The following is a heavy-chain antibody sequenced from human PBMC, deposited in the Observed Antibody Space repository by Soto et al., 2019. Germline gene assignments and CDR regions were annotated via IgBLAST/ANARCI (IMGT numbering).Heavy chain of an antibody. D-gene: IGHD5-18*01. V-gene: IGHV3-30*18. CDR2: ISYDGSNK. CDR3: AKDVGGTAMVKEYYMDV. CDR1: GFTFSSYG. Sequence: QVQLVESGGGVVQPGRSLRLSCAASGFTFSSYGMHWVRQAPGKGLEWVAVISYDGSNKYYADSVKGRFTISRDNSKNTLYLQMNSLRAEDTAVYYCAKDVGGTAMVKEYYMDVWGKGTTVTVSS. J-gene: IGHJ6*03.